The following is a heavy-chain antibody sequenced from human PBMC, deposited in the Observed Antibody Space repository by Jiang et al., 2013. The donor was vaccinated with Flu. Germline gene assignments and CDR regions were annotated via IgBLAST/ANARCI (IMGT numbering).Heavy chain of an antibody. CDR2: IRSKAYGGTT. Sequence: SGGGLVKPGRSLRLSCTASGFTFGDYAMSWFRQAPGKGLEWVGFIRSKAYGGTTEYAASVKGRFTISRDDSKSIAYLQMNSLKTEDTAVYYCTRVSYEYSSSSVDSAQAKFDYWGQGTLVTVSS. J-gene: IGHJ4*02. D-gene: IGHD6-6*01. CDR3: TRVSYEYSSSSVDSAQAKFDY. V-gene: IGHV3-49*05. CDR1: GFTFGDYA.